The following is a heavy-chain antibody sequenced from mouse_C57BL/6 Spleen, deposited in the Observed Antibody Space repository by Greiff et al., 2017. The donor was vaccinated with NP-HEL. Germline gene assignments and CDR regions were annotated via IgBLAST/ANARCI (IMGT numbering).Heavy chain of an antibody. CDR1: GFTFSSYG. CDR2: ISSGGSYT. V-gene: IGHV5-6*01. CDR3: ARQDGAYAMDY. J-gene: IGHJ4*01. Sequence: EVMLVESGGDLVKPGGSLKLSCAASGFTFSSYGMSWVRQTPDKRLEWVATISSGGSYTYYPDSVKGRFTISRDNAKNTLYLQMSSLKSEDTAMYYCARQDGAYAMDYWGQGTSVTVSS.